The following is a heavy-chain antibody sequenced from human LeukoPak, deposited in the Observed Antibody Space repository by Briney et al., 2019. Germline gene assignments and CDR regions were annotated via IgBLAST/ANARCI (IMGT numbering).Heavy chain of an antibody. J-gene: IGHJ4*02. D-gene: IGHD6-19*01. V-gene: IGHV3-48*03. Sequence: GGSLRLSCAASGFTFSSYEMNWVRQAPGKGLEWVSYISSSGTTIYYADSVKGRFTISRDKAKNSLYLQMNSLRAEDTAVYYCARVSAVALDYWGQGTLVTVSS. CDR2: ISSSGTTI. CDR3: ARVSAVALDY. CDR1: GFTFSSYE.